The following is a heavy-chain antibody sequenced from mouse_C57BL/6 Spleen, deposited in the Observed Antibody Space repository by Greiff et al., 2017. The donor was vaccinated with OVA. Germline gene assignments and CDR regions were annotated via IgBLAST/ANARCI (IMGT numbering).Heavy chain of an antibody. CDR1: GYTFTDYY. Sequence: VQLKQSGPELVKPGASVKISCKASGYTFTDYYMNWVKQSHGKSLEWIGDINPNNGGTSYNQKFKGKATLTVDKSSSTAYMELRSLTSEDSAVYYCARSGGAWFAYWGQGTLVTVSA. D-gene: IGHD3-2*02. CDR2: INPNNGGT. J-gene: IGHJ3*01. CDR3: ARSGGAWFAY. V-gene: IGHV1-26*01.